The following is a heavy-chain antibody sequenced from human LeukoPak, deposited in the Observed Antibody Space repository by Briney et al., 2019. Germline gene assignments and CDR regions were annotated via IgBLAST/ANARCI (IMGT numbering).Heavy chain of an antibody. CDR2: IYPGDSDT. V-gene: IGHV5-51*01. Sequence: GESLKISCKGSGYSFTSYWIGWVRQMPGKGLEWMGIIYPGDSDTRYSPSFQGQVTISADKSISTAYLQWSSLKASDTAMYYCARCHYDSSGYYRLDYWGQGTLVTVSS. CDR3: ARCHYDSSGYYRLDY. D-gene: IGHD3-22*01. J-gene: IGHJ4*02. CDR1: GYSFTSYW.